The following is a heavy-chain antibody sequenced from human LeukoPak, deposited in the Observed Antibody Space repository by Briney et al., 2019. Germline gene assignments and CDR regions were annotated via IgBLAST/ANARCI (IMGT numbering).Heavy chain of an antibody. V-gene: IGHV3-30*18. CDR2: ISYDGSNK. CDR3: AKAGFGGGNSPWYFDL. CDR1: GFTFSSYG. Sequence: GGSLRLSCAASGFTFSSYGMHWVRQAPGKGLEWVAVISYDGSNKYYADSVKGRFTISRDNSKNTLYLQMNSLRAEDTAVYYCAKAGFGGGNSPWYFDLWGRGTLVTVSS. J-gene: IGHJ2*01. D-gene: IGHD4-23*01.